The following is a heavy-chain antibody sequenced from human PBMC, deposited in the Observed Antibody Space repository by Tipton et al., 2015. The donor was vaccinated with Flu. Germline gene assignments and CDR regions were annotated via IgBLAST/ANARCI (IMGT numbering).Heavy chain of an antibody. J-gene: IGHJ2*01. CDR3: ARAERTAASGTWYFDL. CDR2: TAPDGSNK. D-gene: IGHD6-13*01. Sequence: SLRLSCAGTGFTFSDYVMHWVRQAPGKRLEWVAITAPDGSNKYYADSVMGRFTISRDNSKNMVYLEMNSVTFDDAALYFCARAERTAASGTWYFDLWGRGTLVT. V-gene: IGHV3-30*03. CDR1: GFTFSDYV.